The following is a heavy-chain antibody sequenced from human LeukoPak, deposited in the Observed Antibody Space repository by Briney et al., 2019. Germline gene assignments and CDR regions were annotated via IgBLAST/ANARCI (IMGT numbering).Heavy chain of an antibody. CDR1: GGSISSETYY. CDR2: IYYSESG. Sequence: SETLSLTCTVSGGSISSETYYWAWIRQPPGQGLEWIGNIYYSESGSSSPSLKSRVTISVDTSKNQFSLKLTSMAAADTAMYFCARQPWIAAPGGGYYFDYWGQGILVTVSS. D-gene: IGHD6-13*01. CDR3: ARQPWIAAPGGGYYFDY. J-gene: IGHJ4*02. V-gene: IGHV4-39*01.